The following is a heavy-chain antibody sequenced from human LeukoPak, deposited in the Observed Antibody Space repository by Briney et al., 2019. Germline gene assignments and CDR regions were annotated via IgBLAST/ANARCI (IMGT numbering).Heavy chain of an antibody. J-gene: IGHJ4*02. CDR1: GFTFSSYS. V-gene: IGHV3-21*01. CDR3: ARDRGYGSGTYLY. D-gene: IGHD3-10*01. CDR2: ISSSGSYI. Sequence: GGSLRLSCAASGFTFSSYSMNWVRQAPGKGLEWVSSISSSGSYIYYADSVKGRFTISRDNAKNSLYLQMNSLRAEDTAVYYCARDRGYGSGTYLYWGQGTLFTVSS.